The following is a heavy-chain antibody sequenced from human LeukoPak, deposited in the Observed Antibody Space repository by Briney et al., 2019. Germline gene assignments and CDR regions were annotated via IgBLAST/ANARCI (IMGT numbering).Heavy chain of an antibody. D-gene: IGHD4-17*01. J-gene: IGHJ4*02. CDR2: IKQDGSEK. V-gene: IGHV3-7*01. Sequence: PGGSLRLSCAASGFTFSSYWMSWVRQAPGKGLEWVANIKQDGSEKYYVDSVKGRFTISRDNAKNSLCLQMNSLRAEDTAVYYCAREGLPPIHGAVTIYYFDYWGQGTLVTVSS. CDR1: GFTFSSYW. CDR3: AREGLPPIHGAVTIYYFDY.